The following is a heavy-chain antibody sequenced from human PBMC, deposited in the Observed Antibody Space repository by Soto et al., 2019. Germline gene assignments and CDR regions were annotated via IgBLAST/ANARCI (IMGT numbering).Heavy chain of an antibody. Sequence: SETLSLTCTVSGGSISSYYWSWIRQPPGKGLEWIGYIYYSGSTNYNPSLKSRVTISVDTSKNQFSLKLSSVTAADTAVYYFARHWYYDFWSGYPYYFDYWGQGTLVTVSS. CDR1: GGSISSYY. J-gene: IGHJ4*02. V-gene: IGHV4-59*01. CDR3: ARHWYYDFWSGYPYYFDY. CDR2: IYYSGST. D-gene: IGHD3-3*01.